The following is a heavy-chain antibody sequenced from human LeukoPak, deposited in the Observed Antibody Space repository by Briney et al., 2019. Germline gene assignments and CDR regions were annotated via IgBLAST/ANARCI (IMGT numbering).Heavy chain of an antibody. D-gene: IGHD6-19*01. CDR2: IYSSGSA. CDR1: GGSISSYY. Sequence: SETLSLTCTVSGGSISSYYRSWIRQPPGKGLEWIGHIYSSGSADYNPSLKSRVTISVDTSKNQFSLKLSSVTAADTAVYYCARHTAYSSLLDYWGQGTLVTVSS. V-gene: IGHV4-59*08. J-gene: IGHJ4*02. CDR3: ARHTAYSSLLDY.